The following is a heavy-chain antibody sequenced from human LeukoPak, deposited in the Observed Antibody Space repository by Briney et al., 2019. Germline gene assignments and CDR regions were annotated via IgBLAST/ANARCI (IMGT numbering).Heavy chain of an antibody. CDR2: INPSGGST. V-gene: IGHV1-46*01. CDR1: GYTFTSYY. Sequence: ASVKVSCKASGYTFTSYYMHWVRQAPGQGLEWMGIINPSGGSTSYAQKFRGGVTMTRDMSTSTVYMELSSLRSEDTAVYYCARGRSIAVASDAFDIWGQGTMVTVSS. J-gene: IGHJ3*02. D-gene: IGHD6-19*01. CDR3: ARGRSIAVASDAFDI.